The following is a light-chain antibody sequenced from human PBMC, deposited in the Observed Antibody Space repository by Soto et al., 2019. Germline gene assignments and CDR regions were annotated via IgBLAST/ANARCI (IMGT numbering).Light chain of an antibody. CDR3: QQTYSAPPWT. J-gene: IGKJ1*01. CDR2: TTT. CDR1: QSVRSY. V-gene: IGKV1-39*01. Sequence: DIQMTQSPSSLSASVGDTITITCRASQSVRSYLNWYQQKPGKAPDLLIYTTTSLQSEVPSRFSGSVSETHFTLTITSLQPEDFATYFCQQTYSAPPWTFGPGTKVEIK.